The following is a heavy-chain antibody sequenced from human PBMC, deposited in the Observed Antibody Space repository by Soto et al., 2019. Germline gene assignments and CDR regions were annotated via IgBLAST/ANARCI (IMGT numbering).Heavy chain of an antibody. CDR2: ISYDGSNK. Sequence: GGSLRLSCAASGFTFSSYGMHWVRQAPGKGLEWVAVISYDGSNKYYADSVKGRFTISRDNSKNTLYLQMNSLRAEDTAVYYCAKDRQFKGVWFGESPAYYFDYWGQETLVTVSS. D-gene: IGHD3-10*01. V-gene: IGHV3-30*18. CDR3: AKDRQFKGVWFGESPAYYFDY. J-gene: IGHJ4*02. CDR1: GFTFSSYG.